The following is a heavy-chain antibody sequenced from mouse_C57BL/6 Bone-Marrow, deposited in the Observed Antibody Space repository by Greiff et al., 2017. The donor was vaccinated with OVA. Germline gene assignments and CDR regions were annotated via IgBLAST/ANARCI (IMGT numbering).Heavy chain of an antibody. V-gene: IGHV5-17*01. Sequence: EVKLVESGGGLVKPGGSLKLSCAASGFTFSDYGMHWVRQAPEKGLEWVAYISSGSSTIYYADTVKGRFTISRDNAKNTLFLQMTSLRSEDTAMYYCARPCDYEFDYWGQGTTLTVSS. CDR2: ISSGSSTI. CDR1: GFTFSDYG. J-gene: IGHJ2*01. CDR3: ARPCDYEFDY. D-gene: IGHD2-4*01.